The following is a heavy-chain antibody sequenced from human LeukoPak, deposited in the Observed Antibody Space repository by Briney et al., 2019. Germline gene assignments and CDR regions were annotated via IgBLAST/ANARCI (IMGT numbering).Heavy chain of an antibody. J-gene: IGHJ4*02. CDR1: GGSISSSNYY. V-gene: IGHV4-61*02. CDR3: ARGLWFGDENPPYFDY. D-gene: IGHD3-10*01. Sequence: SQTLSLTCSVSGGSISSSNYYWSWIRQPAGKGLEWIGRIYTSESTNYNPSLKSRVTISVDTSRNQFSLKLSSVTAADTAVYYCARGLWFGDENPPYFDYWGQGILVTVSS. CDR2: IYTSEST.